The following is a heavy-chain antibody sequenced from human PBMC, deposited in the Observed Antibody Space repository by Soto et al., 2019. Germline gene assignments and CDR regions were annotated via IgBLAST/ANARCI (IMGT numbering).Heavy chain of an antibody. CDR2: IYSGGST. Sequence: GGSLRLSCAASGFTVNNNYMSWVRQAPGKGLEWVALIYSGGSTYYADSVKGRFTISRDNSKNTLYLQMNSLRAEDTAVYYCATYSSLDYWGQGTLVTV. CDR1: GFTVNNNY. D-gene: IGHD3-22*01. CDR3: ATYSSLDY. J-gene: IGHJ4*02. V-gene: IGHV3-53*01.